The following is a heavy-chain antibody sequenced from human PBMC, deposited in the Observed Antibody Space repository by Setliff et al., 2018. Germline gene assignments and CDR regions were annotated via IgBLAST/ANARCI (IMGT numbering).Heavy chain of an antibody. CDR1: RGTFSNYA. V-gene: IGHV1-69*06. D-gene: IGHD3-3*01. Sequence: SVKVSCKTSRGTFSNYAISWVRQASGQGLEWMGRIIPIFGTANYAQKFQGRVTITADKSTSTAYMELSSLRSEDTAVYYCARDTFGRGLNYYYYYMDVWGKGTTVTVSS. CDR3: ARDTFGRGLNYYYYYMDV. CDR2: IIPIFGTA. J-gene: IGHJ6*03.